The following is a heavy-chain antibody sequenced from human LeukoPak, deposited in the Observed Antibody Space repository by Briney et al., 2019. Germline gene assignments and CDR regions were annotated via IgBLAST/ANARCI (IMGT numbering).Heavy chain of an antibody. Sequence: ASVNVSCKASGYTFTNYYIYWLRQAPGQGLEWMGRINPNSGGTDYAQNFQGRVTMTRDTSISTAYMELSRLRSDDTAVYYCARGYCSGGTCYLVENWLDPWGQGTLVTVSS. V-gene: IGHV1-2*06. CDR1: GYTFTNYY. J-gene: IGHJ5*02. CDR2: INPNSGGT. CDR3: ARGYCSGGTCYLVENWLDP. D-gene: IGHD2-15*01.